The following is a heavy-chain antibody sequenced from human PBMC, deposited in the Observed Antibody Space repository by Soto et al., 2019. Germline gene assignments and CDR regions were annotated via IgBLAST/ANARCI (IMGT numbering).Heavy chain of an antibody. V-gene: IGHV4-34*01. D-gene: IGHD3-3*01. CDR2: INHSGST. Sequence: SETLSLTCAVYGGSFSGYYWSWIRQPPGKGLEWIGEINHSGSTNYNPSLKSRVTISVDTSKNQFSLKLSSVTAADTAVYYCARGYRITIFYPPKSYYFDYWGQGTLVTVSS. CDR3: ARGYRITIFYPPKSYYFDY. CDR1: GGSFSGYY. J-gene: IGHJ4*02.